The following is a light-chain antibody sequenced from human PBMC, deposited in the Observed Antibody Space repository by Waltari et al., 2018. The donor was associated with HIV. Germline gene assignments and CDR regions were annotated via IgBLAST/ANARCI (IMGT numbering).Light chain of an antibody. CDR1: QSVSSSY. V-gene: IGKV3-20*01. CDR3: QQYGSSPWT. Sequence: EIVLTQSPGTLSLSPGERATLSCRASQSVSSSYLAWYQRKPGQAPRLRIHGASSRATGIPDMFRGSGSGTDFTLTISRLEPEDFAVYYCQQYGSSPWTFGQGTKVEIK. CDR2: GAS. J-gene: IGKJ1*01.